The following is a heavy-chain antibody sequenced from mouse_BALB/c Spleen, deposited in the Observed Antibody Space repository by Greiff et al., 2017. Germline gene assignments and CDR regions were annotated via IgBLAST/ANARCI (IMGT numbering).Heavy chain of an antibody. V-gene: IGHV1S29*02. D-gene: IGHD1-1*01. J-gene: IGHJ3*01. CDR2: IYPYNGGT. CDR1: GYTFTDYN. CDR3: AREITTVEGAWFAY. Sequence: EVQLQQSGPELVKPGASVKISCKASGYTFTDYNMHWVKQSHGKSLEWIGYIYPYNGGTGYNQKFKSKATLTVDNSSSTAYMELRSLTSEDSAVYYCAREITTVEGAWFAYWGQGTLVTVSA.